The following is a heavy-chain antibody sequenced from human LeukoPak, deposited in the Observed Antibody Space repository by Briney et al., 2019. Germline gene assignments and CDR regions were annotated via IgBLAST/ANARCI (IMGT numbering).Heavy chain of an antibody. D-gene: IGHD3-16*02. CDR3: ARDLSSLTGAFDI. CDR1: GGSISDYY. V-gene: IGHV4-59*01. Sequence: KSSETLSLTCTVSGGSISDYYWNWIRQPPGKGLEWIGLIYYSGSTNYNPSLKCRVTISVDTSKNQFSLKLSSVTAADTAVYYCARDLSSLTGAFDIWGQGTMVTVSS. CDR2: IYYSGST. J-gene: IGHJ3*02.